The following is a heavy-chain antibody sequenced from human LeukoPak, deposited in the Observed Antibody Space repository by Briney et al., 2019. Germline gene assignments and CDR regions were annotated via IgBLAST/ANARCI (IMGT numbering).Heavy chain of an antibody. J-gene: IGHJ4*02. CDR1: GGSISSSSYY. CDR2: IYYSGST. CDR3: EVSGGFDY. D-gene: IGHD2-15*01. Sequence: PSETLSLTCTVSGGSISSSSYYWGWIRQPPGKGLEWIGSIYYSGSTYYNPSLKSRVTISVDTYKNPFSLELSSVTAADTAVYCCEVSGGFDYWGQGTLVTVSS. V-gene: IGHV4-39*01.